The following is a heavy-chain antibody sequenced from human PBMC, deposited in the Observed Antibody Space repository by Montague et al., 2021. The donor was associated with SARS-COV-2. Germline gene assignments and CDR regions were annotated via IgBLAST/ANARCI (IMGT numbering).Heavy chain of an antibody. Sequence: SETLSLTCAVYGGSFSGYYWSWIRQPPGKGLEWIGEINNSGSANYNPSLKSRVTISVDTSKNQFSLKLSSVTAADTAVYYCARVRDTDSGTALGMDVWGQGTTVTVSS. D-gene: IGHD3-10*01. CDR1: GGSFSGYY. J-gene: IGHJ6*02. CDR2: INNSGSA. CDR3: ARVRDTDSGTALGMDV. V-gene: IGHV4-34*01.